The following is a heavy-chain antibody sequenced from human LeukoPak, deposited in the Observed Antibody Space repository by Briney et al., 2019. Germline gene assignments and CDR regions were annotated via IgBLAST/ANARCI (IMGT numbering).Heavy chain of an antibody. CDR3: ARAEVYCSGGSCYTVFDY. J-gene: IGHJ4*02. V-gene: IGHV3-48*03. D-gene: IGHD2-15*01. CDR1: GFTFSSYE. CDR2: ISSSGSTI. Sequence: GGSLRLSCAASGFTFSSYEMNWVRQAPGKGLEWVSYISSSGSTIYYADSVKGRFTISRDNAKNSLYLQMNSLRAEDTAVYYCARAEVYCSGGSCYTVFDYWGQGAPVTVSS.